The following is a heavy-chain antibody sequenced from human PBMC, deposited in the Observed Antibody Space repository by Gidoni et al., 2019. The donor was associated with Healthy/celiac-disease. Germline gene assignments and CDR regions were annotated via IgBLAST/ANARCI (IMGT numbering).Heavy chain of an antibody. J-gene: IGHJ3*02. CDR1: GGSISSSSYY. Sequence: QLQLQESGPGLVKPSETLSLHCTVSGGSISSSSYYWGWIRQPPGKGLEWIGSIYYSGSTYYNPSLKSRVTISVDTSKNQFSLKLSSVTAADTAVYYCARLSSGLDDAFDIWGQGTMVTVSS. CDR3: ARLSSGLDDAFDI. D-gene: IGHD6-19*01. V-gene: IGHV4-39*01. CDR2: IYYSGST.